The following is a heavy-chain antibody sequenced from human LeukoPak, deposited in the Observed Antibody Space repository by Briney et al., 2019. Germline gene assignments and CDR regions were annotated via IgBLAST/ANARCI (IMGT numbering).Heavy chain of an antibody. V-gene: IGHV1-69*05. D-gene: IGHD2-2*01. CDR1: GGTFSSYA. CDR2: IIPIFGTA. CDR3: ARQVSQPTQAYYYYYMDV. J-gene: IGHJ6*03. Sequence: SSVKVSCKASGGTFSSYAISWVRQAPGQGLEWMGRIIPIFGTANYAQKFQGRVTITTDESTSTAHMELSSLRSEDTAVYYCARQVSQPTQAYYYYYMDVWGKGTTVTVSS.